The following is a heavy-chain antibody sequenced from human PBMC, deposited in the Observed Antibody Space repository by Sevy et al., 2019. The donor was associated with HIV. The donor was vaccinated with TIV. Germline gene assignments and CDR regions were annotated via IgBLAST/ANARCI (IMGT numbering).Heavy chain of an antibody. D-gene: IGHD6-6*01. Sequence: GGSLRLSCAASGSTFSKAWMTWVRQAPGRGLEWVGRIKSKTDGGTIDYAAPVKGRFTISRDDSKNTLYLQMNSLKNEETAVYYCTTGRYSSSIYFGHWGQGTLVTLSS. V-gene: IGHV3-15*01. CDR1: GSTFSKAW. CDR3: TTGRYSSSIYFGH. CDR2: IKSKTDGGTI. J-gene: IGHJ4*02.